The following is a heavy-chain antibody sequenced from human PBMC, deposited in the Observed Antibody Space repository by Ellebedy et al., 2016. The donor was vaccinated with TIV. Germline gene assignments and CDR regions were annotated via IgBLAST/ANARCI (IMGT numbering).Heavy chain of an antibody. CDR3: ARHNPNPPRWVGATTGGSTGWFDP. D-gene: IGHD1-26*01. CDR2: TYYRSKWYN. J-gene: IGHJ5*02. V-gene: IGHV6-1*01. CDR1: GDSVSSNSAA. Sequence: SQTLSLTXXISGDSVSSNSAAWNWIRQSPSRGLEWLGRTYYRSKWYNDYAVSVKSRITINPDTSKNQFSLKLSSVTAADTAVYYCARHNPNPPRWVGATTGGSTGWFDPWGQGTLVTVSS.